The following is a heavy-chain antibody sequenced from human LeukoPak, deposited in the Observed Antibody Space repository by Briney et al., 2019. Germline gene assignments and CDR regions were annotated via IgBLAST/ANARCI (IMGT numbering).Heavy chain of an antibody. CDR1: GFTFSNYA. Sequence: PGGSLRLSCAASGFTFSNYAMSWVRQAPGKGLEWVSTISGTGYSTYYADSVKGRFTISRDNSKNTLYVQMNSLRAEDTAVYYCAKSGSNTFAFNYYFDYWGQGTLVTVPS. V-gene: IGHV3-23*01. CDR2: ISGTGYST. J-gene: IGHJ4*02. D-gene: IGHD1-26*01. CDR3: AKSGSNTFAFNYYFDY.